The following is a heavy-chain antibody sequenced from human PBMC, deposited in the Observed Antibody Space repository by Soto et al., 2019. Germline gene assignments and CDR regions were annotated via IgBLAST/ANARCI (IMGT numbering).Heavy chain of an antibody. Sequence: GGSLRLSCAASGFTFSSYWMHWVRQAPGKGLVWVSRINSDGSSTSYADSVKGRFTISRDNAKNTLYLQMNSLRAEDTAVYYCARYVCGGDCYSNYWGQGTLVTVSS. J-gene: IGHJ4*02. CDR2: INSDGSST. D-gene: IGHD2-21*01. CDR1: GFTFSSYW. CDR3: ARYVCGGDCYSNY. V-gene: IGHV3-74*01.